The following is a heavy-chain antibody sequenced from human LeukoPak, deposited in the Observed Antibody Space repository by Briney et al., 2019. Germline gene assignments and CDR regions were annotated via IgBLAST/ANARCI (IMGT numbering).Heavy chain of an antibody. CDR3: ARDKATAARYGLDV. CDR1: GGSFSGYY. CDR2: INHSGST. Sequence: PSETLSLTCAVYGGSFSGYYWSWIRQPPGKGLEWIGEINHSGSTNYNPSLKSRVTISVDTSKNQVSLQLKSVTAADTAVYYCARDKATAARYGLDVWGQGTTVTVSS. V-gene: IGHV4-34*01. D-gene: IGHD6-6*01. J-gene: IGHJ6*02.